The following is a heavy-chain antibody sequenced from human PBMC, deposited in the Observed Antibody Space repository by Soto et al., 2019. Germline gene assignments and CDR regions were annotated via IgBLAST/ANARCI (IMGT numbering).Heavy chain of an antibody. V-gene: IGHV4-59*01. CDR2: IYYSGST. J-gene: IGHJ4*02. CDR3: ARAAGYSSSWYGDYFDY. D-gene: IGHD6-13*01. CDR1: CGSISSYY. Sequence: SETLSLTCTVSCGSISSYYWSWIRQPPGKGLEWIGYIYYSGSTNYNPSLKSRVTISVDTSKNQFSLKLSSVTAADTAVYYCARAAGYSSSWYGDYFDYWGQGTLVTVSS.